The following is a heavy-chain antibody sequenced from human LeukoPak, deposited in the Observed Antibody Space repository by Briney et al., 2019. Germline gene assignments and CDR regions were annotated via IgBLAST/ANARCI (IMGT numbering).Heavy chain of an antibody. CDR1: GGSISSGGYS. CDR2: ICHSGST. J-gene: IGHJ3*02. D-gene: IGHD3-22*01. CDR3: ASVYDSTGMGAFDI. Sequence: SQTLSLTCAVSGGSISSGGYSWSWIRQPPGKGLEWIGYICHSGSTYYNPSLKSRVTISVDRSKNQFSLKLSSVTAADTAVYYCASVYDSTGMGAFDIWGQGTMVTVSS. V-gene: IGHV4-30-2*01.